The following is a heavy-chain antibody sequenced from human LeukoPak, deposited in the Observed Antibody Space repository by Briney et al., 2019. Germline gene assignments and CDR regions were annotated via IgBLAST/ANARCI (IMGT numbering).Heavy chain of an antibody. CDR1: GGSISSYY. CDR3: ARDLFLCSSTSCYAGLPYYDILPSGIWFDP. D-gene: IGHD2-2*01. J-gene: IGHJ5*02. Sequence: PSETLSLTCTVSGGSISSYYWSWIRQPAGKGLEWIGRINTSGSTNYNPSLKSRVTMSVDTSKNQFSLKLSSVTAADTDVYYCARDLFLCSSTSCYAGLPYYDILPSGIWFDPWGQGTLVTVSS. V-gene: IGHV4-4*07. CDR2: INTSGST.